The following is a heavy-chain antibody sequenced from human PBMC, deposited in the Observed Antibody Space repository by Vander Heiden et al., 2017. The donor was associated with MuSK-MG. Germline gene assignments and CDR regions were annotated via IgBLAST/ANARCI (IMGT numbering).Heavy chain of an antibody. V-gene: IGHV4-39*02. CDR1: GASISGSDYY. J-gene: IGHJ2*01. CDR3: ARRGIVGTTWYFDM. Sequence: QVQLQWSGPGLAKPSESLSLTCTGSGASISGSDYYWSWIRQPPGGKGLEWIGSIYYAGSTYYNPSLKSRLTISVDTSNNHFSLKLKSVTAADTAVYYCARRGIVGTTWYFDMWGRGTLFTVS. D-gene: IGHD1-26*01. CDR2: IYYAGST.